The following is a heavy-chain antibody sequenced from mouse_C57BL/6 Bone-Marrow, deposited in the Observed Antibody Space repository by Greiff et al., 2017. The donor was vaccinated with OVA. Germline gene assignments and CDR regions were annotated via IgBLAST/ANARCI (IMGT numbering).Heavy chain of an antibody. CDR3: AANWAYWYFDV. J-gene: IGHJ1*03. CDR2: INPYNGGT. Sequence: VQLQQSGPVLVKPGASVKMSCKASGYTFTDYYMNWVKQSHGKSLEWIGVINPYNGGTSYNQKFKGKATLTVDRSSSTAYRELNSLTSEDSAVYCCAANWAYWYFDVWGTGTTVTVSS. V-gene: IGHV1-19*01. D-gene: IGHD4-1*01. CDR1: GYTFTDYY.